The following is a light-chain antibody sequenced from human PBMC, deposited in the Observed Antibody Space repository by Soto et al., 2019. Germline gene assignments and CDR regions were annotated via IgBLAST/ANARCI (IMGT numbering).Light chain of an antibody. CDR3: QQSYSTPRD. CDR2: TAS. V-gene: IGKV1-39*01. Sequence: DIQITQSPSTLSGSVGDRVTITCLASQTISSWLAWYQQKPGKAPNLLIYTASSLESGVPSRFSGGGSGTDFILTISSLQPEDFATYYCQQSYSTPRDFGQGTRLEIK. J-gene: IGKJ5*01. CDR1: QTISSW.